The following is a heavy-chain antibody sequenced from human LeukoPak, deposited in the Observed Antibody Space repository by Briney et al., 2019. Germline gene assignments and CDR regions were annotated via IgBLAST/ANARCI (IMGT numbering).Heavy chain of an antibody. CDR3: ARGWNGIVGALYYFDY. D-gene: IGHD1-26*01. CDR2: IKQDGSEK. J-gene: IGHJ4*02. Sequence: GGSLRLSCAVSGFTFSSDWMSWVRQAPGKGLEWVANIKQDGSEKYYVDSVKGRFTISRDNAKNSLYLQMNSLRAEDTAVYYCARGWNGIVGALYYFDYWGQGTLVTVSS. CDR1: GFTFSSDW. V-gene: IGHV3-7*01.